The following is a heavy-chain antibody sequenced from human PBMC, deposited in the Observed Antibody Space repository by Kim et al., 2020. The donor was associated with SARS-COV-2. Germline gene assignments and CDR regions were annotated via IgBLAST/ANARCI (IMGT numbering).Heavy chain of an antibody. CDR2: ISADDSPT. Sequence: GGSLRLSCVASGFTFNTHAMHWIRQAPGKGLEWVAIISADDSPTKYAGSVMGRFTISRDDSKNTLYLEMTSLRPEDTAMYYCSTHGSPGRGGGQGTLVIV. J-gene: IGHJ1*01. D-gene: IGHD3-10*01. CDR3: STHGSPGRG. CDR1: GFTFNTHA. V-gene: IGHV3-30*04.